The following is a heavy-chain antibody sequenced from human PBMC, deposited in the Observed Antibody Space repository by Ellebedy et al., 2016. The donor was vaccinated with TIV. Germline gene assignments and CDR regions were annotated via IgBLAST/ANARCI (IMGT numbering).Heavy chain of an antibody. D-gene: IGHD5-12*01. J-gene: IGHJ4*02. Sequence: PGGSLRLSCAASGFTFSSYGMNWVRQAPGKGLEWVSYISPGGDTTYYTDSVEGRFTISRDNARNSLFLQMNSLRAEDTAVYFCAREWIHDVPQNAGADHYWGQGTVVTVSS. V-gene: IGHV3-48*04. CDR3: AREWIHDVPQNAGADHY. CDR1: GFTFSSYG. CDR2: ISPGGDTT.